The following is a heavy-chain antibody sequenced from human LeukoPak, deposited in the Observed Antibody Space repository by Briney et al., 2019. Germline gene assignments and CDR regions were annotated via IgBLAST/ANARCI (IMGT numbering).Heavy chain of an antibody. CDR3: ASTLSNIAARPFDY. Sequence: SETLSLTCTVSGGSISSSTYYWGWIRQSPGKGLEWIGSIYYSGSTYHNPSPQSRVTISADTSKNQFSLKLSSVTAADTAVYYCASTLSNIAARPFDYWGQGTLVTVSS. J-gene: IGHJ4*02. D-gene: IGHD6-6*01. V-gene: IGHV4-39*01. CDR1: GGSISSSTYY. CDR2: IYYSGST.